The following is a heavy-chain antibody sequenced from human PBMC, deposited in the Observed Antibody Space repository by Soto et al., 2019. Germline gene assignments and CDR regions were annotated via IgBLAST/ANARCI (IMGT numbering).Heavy chain of an antibody. Sequence: QVQLVQSGGEVRKPGASVKVSCKASGYTFTSHGISWVRQAPGQGLEWMGWISAYNGDTNYAQKLQGRVTVTTDRPNSTAYMELRSLRADDTAVYYCARMVRGSNIDYYHYMDVWGKGTTVTVSS. D-gene: IGHD3-10*01. V-gene: IGHV1-18*01. CDR1: GYTFTSHG. J-gene: IGHJ6*03. CDR3: ARMVRGSNIDYYHYMDV. CDR2: ISAYNGDT.